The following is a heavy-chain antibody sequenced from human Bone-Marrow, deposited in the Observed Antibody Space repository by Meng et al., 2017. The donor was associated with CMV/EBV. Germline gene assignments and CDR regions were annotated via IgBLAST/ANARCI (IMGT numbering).Heavy chain of an antibody. Sequence: GGSLRPPCKGSGYSFTSYWIGWVRQMPGKGLEWMGIFYPGDSDTRYSTSFQGQVTISADKSISTAYLQWSSLKASDTAMYYCARQKGGSIYYFDYWGQGTLVTVSS. J-gene: IGHJ4*02. CDR1: GYSFTSYW. CDR3: ARQKGGSIYYFDY. CDR2: FYPGDSDT. D-gene: IGHD1-26*01. V-gene: IGHV5-51*01.